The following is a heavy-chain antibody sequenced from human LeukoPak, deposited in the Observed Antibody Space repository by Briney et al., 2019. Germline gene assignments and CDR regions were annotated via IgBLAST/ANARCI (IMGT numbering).Heavy chain of an antibody. D-gene: IGHD1-26*01. V-gene: IGHV1-2*02. J-gene: IGHJ3*02. Sequence: ASVKVSCKASGHTFTGYYMHWVRQAPGQGLEWMGWINPNSGGTNYAQKFQGRVTMTRDTSISTAYMELSRLRSDDTAVYYCARVGAESVAFDIWGQGTMVTVSS. CDR1: GHTFTGYY. CDR2: INPNSGGT. CDR3: ARVGAESVAFDI.